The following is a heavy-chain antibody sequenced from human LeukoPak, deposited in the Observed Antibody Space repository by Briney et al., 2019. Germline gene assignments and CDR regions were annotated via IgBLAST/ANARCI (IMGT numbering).Heavy chain of an antibody. CDR1: GGSISSSSYY. CDR2: IYYSGST. V-gene: IGHV4-39*01. D-gene: IGHD3-3*01. Sequence: PSQTLSPTCTVSGGSISSSSYYWTWIRQPSGKGLEWIGSIYYSGSTYYNPSLKSRVTISADTSKNQFSLNLSSVTAADTAVYYCARQVGRYDFRSGYQYFDYWGQGTLVTVSS. CDR3: ARQVGRYDFRSGYQYFDY. J-gene: IGHJ4*02.